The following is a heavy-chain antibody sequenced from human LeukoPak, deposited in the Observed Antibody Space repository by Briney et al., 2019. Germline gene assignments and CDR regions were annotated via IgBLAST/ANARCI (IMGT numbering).Heavy chain of an antibody. V-gene: IGHV3-7*02. CDR1: EFPFRRQW. Sequence: PGGSLRLSFAASEFPFRRQWKNVVRQAPGKGLEWVANIKHDGSEEDYVDSVKGRFTISRDNAKNSLYLQMNSLRAEDSAVYYCASASIRALYWGQGTLVTVSS. CDR3: ASASIRALY. CDR2: IKHDGSEE. J-gene: IGHJ4*02. D-gene: IGHD5-12*01.